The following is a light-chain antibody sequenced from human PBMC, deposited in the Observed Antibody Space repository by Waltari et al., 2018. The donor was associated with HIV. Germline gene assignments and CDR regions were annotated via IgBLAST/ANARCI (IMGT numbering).Light chain of an antibody. Sequence: QSVLTQPPSVSAAPGQKVTIPCSGSSSNIGNNYVSWFQQLPGTAPKLLIYDNHKRPSGIPDRFSASRSGTSATLAVTGLQIGDEADYYCGTWDTSLTAGVFGGGTKLTVL. CDR2: DNH. CDR3: GTWDTSLTAGV. CDR1: SSNIGNNY. J-gene: IGLJ3*02. V-gene: IGLV1-51*01.